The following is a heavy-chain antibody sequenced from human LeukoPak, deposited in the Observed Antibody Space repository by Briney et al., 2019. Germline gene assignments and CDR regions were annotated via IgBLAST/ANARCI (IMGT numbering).Heavy chain of an antibody. J-gene: IGHJ4*02. CDR2: VYYSGST. CDR1: GGSISSYY. D-gene: IGHD6-19*01. Sequence: PSETLSLTCTVSGGSISSYYWSWIRQPPGKGLEWIGYVYYSGSTNYNPSLKSRVTISVDTSKNQFSLKLSSVTAADTAVYYCARISGYSSGWPSPFDYWGQGTLVTVSS. CDR3: ARISGYSSGWPSPFDY. V-gene: IGHV4-59*01.